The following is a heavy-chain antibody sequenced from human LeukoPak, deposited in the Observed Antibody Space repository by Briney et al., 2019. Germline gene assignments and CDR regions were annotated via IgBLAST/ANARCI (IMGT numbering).Heavy chain of an antibody. V-gene: IGHV3-66*01. D-gene: IGHD6-13*01. CDR2: IYSGGST. J-gene: IGHJ4*02. CDR3: AKEGPSARYSSSWYEGGGDPYYFDY. Sequence: GGSLRLSCAASGFTVSSNYMSWVRQAPGKGLEWVSVIYSGGSTYYADSVRGRFTISRDNSKNTLYLQMNSLRAEDTAVYYCAKEGPSARYSSSWYEGGGDPYYFDYWGQGTLVTVSS. CDR1: GFTVSSNY.